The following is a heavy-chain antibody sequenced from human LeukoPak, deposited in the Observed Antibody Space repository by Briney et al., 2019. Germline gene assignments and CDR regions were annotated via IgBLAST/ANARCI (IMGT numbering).Heavy chain of an antibody. J-gene: IGHJ4*02. V-gene: IGHV4-34*01. CDR2: INHSGST. CDR1: GGSFSGYY. D-gene: IGHD4-17*01. Sequence: PSETLSLTCAVYGGSFSGYYWSWIRQPPGKGLEWIGEINHSGSTNYNPSLKSRVTISVDTSKNQFSLKLSSVTAADTAVYYCARESSNYGAYNFDYWGQGTLVTVSS. CDR3: ARESSNYGAYNFDY.